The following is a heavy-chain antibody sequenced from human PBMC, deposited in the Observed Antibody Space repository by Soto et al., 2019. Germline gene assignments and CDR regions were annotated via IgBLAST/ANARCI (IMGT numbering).Heavy chain of an antibody. CDR2: TYYRSKWYN. V-gene: IGHV6-1*01. D-gene: IGHD6-13*01. CDR1: GDSVSSNSAA. Sequence: KQSQTLSLTCAISGDSVSSNSAAWNWIRQSPSRGLEWLGRTYYRSKWYNDYAVSVKSRITINPDTSKNQFSLQLNSVTPEDTAVYYCARAVEAAGVGWFDPWGQGTLVTVSS. CDR3: ARAVEAAGVGWFDP. J-gene: IGHJ5*02.